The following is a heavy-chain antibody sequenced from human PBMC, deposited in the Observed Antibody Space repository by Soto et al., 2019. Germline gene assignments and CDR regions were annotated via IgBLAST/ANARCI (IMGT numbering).Heavy chain of an antibody. J-gene: IGHJ6*02. Sequence: QVQLVQSGAEVKKPGSSVKVSCKASGGTFSSYAISWVRQAPGQGLEWMGGIIPIFGTANYAQKFQGRVTITADESTSTADMELSSLRSEDTAVYYCARPRWGNSRWGYYYGMDVWGQGTTVTVSS. D-gene: IGHD3-16*01. CDR2: IIPIFGTA. CDR3: ARPRWGNSRWGYYYGMDV. V-gene: IGHV1-69*12. CDR1: GGTFSSYA.